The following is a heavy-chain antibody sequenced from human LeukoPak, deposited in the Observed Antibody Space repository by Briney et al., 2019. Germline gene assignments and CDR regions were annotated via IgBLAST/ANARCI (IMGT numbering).Heavy chain of an antibody. CDR1: GGSISSGGYY. J-gene: IGHJ4*02. CDR2: IYYSGST. D-gene: IGHD3-16*01. V-gene: IGHV4-61*08. CDR3: ARGRYGWLPFDY. Sequence: SQTLSLTCTVSGGSISSGGYYWSWIRQPPGKGLEWIGYIYYSGSTNYNPSLKSRVTISVDTSKNQFTLKLSSVTAADTAVYYCARGRYGWLPFDYWGQGTLVTVSS.